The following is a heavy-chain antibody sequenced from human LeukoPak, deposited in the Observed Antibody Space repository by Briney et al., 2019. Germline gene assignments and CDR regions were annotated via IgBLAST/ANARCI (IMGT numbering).Heavy chain of an antibody. CDR1: GGSFSTYY. D-gene: IGHD3-16*01. CDR3: ARAVITFGGGVAKGFDC. J-gene: IGHJ4*02. CDR2: IYYSGNT. V-gene: IGHV4-59*01. Sequence: SETLSLTCTVSGGSFSTYYRTCIRQPPGKGLEWIGYIYYSGNTDYNPSLKSRVTMSLDTSKNQFSLNLNSVTAADTAVYYCARAVITFGGGVAKGFDCWGQGTLVTVSS.